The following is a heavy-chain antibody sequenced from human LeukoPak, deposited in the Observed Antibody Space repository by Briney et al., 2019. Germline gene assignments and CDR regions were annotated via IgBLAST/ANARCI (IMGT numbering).Heavy chain of an antibody. Sequence: ASVKVSCKASGYTFTDYYIHWVRQAPGQGLEWMGWINPYSGATRYAQRFQGGVTMTRDTSISTAYVELSSLRSDDTAVYYCARGAAIVATEGGWFDPWGQGTLVTVSS. D-gene: IGHD5-12*01. CDR2: INPYSGAT. CDR1: GYTFTDYY. CDR3: ARGAAIVATEGGWFDP. V-gene: IGHV1-2*02. J-gene: IGHJ5*02.